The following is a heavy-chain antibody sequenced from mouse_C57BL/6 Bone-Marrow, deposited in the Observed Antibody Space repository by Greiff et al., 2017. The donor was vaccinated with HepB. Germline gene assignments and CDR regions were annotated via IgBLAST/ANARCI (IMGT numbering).Heavy chain of an antibody. CDR3: ARYIYYGNLGDFDY. J-gene: IGHJ2*01. CDR1: GYTFTDYY. CDR2: INPYNGGT. Sequence: EVQLQQSGPVLVKPGASVKMSCKASGYTFTDYYMNWVKQSHGKSLEWIGVINPYNGGTSYNQKFKGKATLTVDKSSSTAYMELNSLTSEDSAVYYCARYIYYGNLGDFDYWGQGTTLTVSS. V-gene: IGHV1-19*01. D-gene: IGHD2-1*01.